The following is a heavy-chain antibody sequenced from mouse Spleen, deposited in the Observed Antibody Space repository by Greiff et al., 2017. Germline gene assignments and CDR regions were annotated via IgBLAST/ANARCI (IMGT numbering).Heavy chain of an antibody. CDR3: ARYYYDGSYVGYYFDY. D-gene: IGHD1-1*01. V-gene: IGHV5-17*01. Sequence: EVQLVESGGGLVKPGGSLKLSCAASGFTFSDYGMHWVRQAPEKGLEWVAYISSGSSTIYYADTVKGRFTISRDNAKNTLFLQMTSLRSEDTAMYYCARYYYDGSYVGYYFDYWGQGTTLTVSS. CDR2: ISSGSSTI. J-gene: IGHJ2*01. CDR1: GFTFSDYG.